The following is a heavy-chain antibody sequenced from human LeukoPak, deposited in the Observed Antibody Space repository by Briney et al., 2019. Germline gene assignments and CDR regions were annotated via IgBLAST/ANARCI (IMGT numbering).Heavy chain of an antibody. CDR2: ISYDGSIK. Sequence: GSLRLSCAASGFTFSSYAMSWVRQAPGKGLEWVAVISYDGSIKYYADSVKGRFTISRDNSKNTLYLQMNSLRAEDTAVYYCARPGTVTTFWGQGTLVTVSS. CDR3: ARPGTVTTF. V-gene: IGHV3-30*03. D-gene: IGHD4-11*01. CDR1: GFTFSSYA. J-gene: IGHJ4*02.